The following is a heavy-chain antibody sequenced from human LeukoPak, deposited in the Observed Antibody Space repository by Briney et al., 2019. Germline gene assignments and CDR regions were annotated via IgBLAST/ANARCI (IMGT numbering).Heavy chain of an antibody. D-gene: IGHD3-3*01. CDR3: ARGGNYDFWSGYLTNDWFDP. V-gene: IGHV3-20*04. Sequence: GGSLRLSCAASGFTFDDYGMSWVRQAPGKGLEWVSGINWNGGSTGYADSVKGRFTISRDNAKNSLYLQMNSLRAEDTAVYYCARGGNYDFWSGYLTNDWFDPWGQGTLVTVSS. CDR1: GFTFDDYG. J-gene: IGHJ5*02. CDR2: INWNGGST.